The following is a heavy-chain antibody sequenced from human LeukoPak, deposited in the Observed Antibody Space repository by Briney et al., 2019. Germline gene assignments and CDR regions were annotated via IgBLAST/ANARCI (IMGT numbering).Heavy chain of an antibody. CDR2: ISSDGDST. V-gene: IGHV3-43*01. CDR3: AKADCSSSSCYTVDY. CDR1: GFTLDDYA. Sequence: GGSLRLSCAASGFTLDDYALHWVRQVPGTGLEWVSLISSDGDSTDYADSVKGRFTISRDNSKTSLYLQMNSLRTEDTALYYCAKADCSSSSCYTVDYWGQGTLVTVSS. D-gene: IGHD2-2*02. J-gene: IGHJ4*02.